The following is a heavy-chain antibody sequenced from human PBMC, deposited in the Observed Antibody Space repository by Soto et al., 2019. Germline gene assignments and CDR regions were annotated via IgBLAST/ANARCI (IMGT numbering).Heavy chain of an antibody. V-gene: IGHV5-51*01. CDR1: GYHFTNYW. Sequence: HGESLKISCKGSGYHFTNYWIGWVRQMPGKGLEWMGFIYPSDSDTRYSPSFQGQVTISADKSISTAYLQWSSLKASDTAMYYCSIPIGALSTTEFTFWGQGSLVTVSS. CDR3: SIPIGALSTTEFTF. D-gene: IGHD3-22*01. J-gene: IGHJ4*02. CDR2: IYPSDSDT.